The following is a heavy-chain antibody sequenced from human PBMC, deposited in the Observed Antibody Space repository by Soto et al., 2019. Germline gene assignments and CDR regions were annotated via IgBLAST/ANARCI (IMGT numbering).Heavy chain of an antibody. V-gene: IGHV3-23*01. J-gene: IGHJ3*01. D-gene: IGHD5-12*01. Sequence: GGSLRLSCEASGFTFSNYAMSWVRQAPGKGLEWVSVISGTGGSAYYADSVKGRFTVSRDNSKNTVFLQMNSLEVEDTAVYYCAKDCPVGWLQHDDAFDFWGQGTKVTVSS. CDR3: AKDCPVGWLQHDDAFDF. CDR2: ISGTGGSA. CDR1: GFTFSNYA.